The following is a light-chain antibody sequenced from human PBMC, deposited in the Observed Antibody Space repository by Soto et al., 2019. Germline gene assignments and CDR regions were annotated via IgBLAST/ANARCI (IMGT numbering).Light chain of an antibody. J-gene: IGKJ1*01. CDR1: QTISSW. Sequence: DIQMTQSPPPLSASVGDRVTITCRASQTISSWLAWYQQKPGKAPKLLIYKASTLKSGVPSRFSGSGSGTEFTLTISSLQPDDFATYYCQHYNSYSEAFGQGTKVDIK. CDR2: KAS. V-gene: IGKV1-5*03. CDR3: QHYNSYSEA.